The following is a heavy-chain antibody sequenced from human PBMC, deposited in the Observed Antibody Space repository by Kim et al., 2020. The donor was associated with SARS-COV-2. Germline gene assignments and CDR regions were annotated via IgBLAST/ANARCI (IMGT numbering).Heavy chain of an antibody. V-gene: IGHV2-70*01. Sequence: SGPTLVNPTQTLTLTCTFSGFSLSTSGMCVSWIRQPPGKALEWLALIDWDDDKYYSTSLKTRLTISKDTSKNQVVLTMTNMDPVDTATYYCARIYSGSYYNRALDYWGQGTLVTVSS. D-gene: IGHD3-10*01. J-gene: IGHJ4*02. CDR3: ARIYSGSYYNRALDY. CDR2: IDWDDDK. CDR1: GFSLSTSGMC.